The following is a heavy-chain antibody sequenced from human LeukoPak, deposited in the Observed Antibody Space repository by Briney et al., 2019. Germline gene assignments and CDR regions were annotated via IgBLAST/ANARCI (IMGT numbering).Heavy chain of an antibody. CDR2: ISSNGGST. D-gene: IGHD1-26*01. Sequence: GGSLRLSCAASGFTFSSYAMHWVRQAPGKGLEYVSAISSNGGSTYYANSVKGRFTISRDNSKNTLYLQMGSLRAEDMAVYYCARARRELLGVFSDYWGQGTLVTVSS. CDR1: GFTFSSYA. V-gene: IGHV3-64*01. CDR3: ARARRELLGVFSDY. J-gene: IGHJ4*02.